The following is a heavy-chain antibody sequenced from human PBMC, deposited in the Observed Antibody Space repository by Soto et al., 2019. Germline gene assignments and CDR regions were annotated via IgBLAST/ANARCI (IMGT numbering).Heavy chain of an antibody. CDR1: GFTVSSNY. D-gene: IGHD5-18*01. CDR3: ARASRGYSYGRNFDY. Sequence: EVQLVESGGGLIQPGGSLRLSCAASGFTVSSNYMSWVRQAPGKGLEWVSVIYSGGSTYYADSVKGRFTISRDNSKNTLDLQMNSLRAEDTAVYYCARASRGYSYGRNFDYWGQGTLVTVSS. V-gene: IGHV3-53*01. CDR2: IYSGGST. J-gene: IGHJ4*02.